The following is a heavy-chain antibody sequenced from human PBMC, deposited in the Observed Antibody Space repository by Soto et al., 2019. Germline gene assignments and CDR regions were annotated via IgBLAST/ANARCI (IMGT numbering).Heavy chain of an antibody. D-gene: IGHD1-26*01. CDR1: GGSISSSSYY. V-gene: IGHV4-39*01. Sequence: SETLSLTCTVSGGSISSSSYYWGWIRQPPGKGLEWIGSIYYSGSTYYNPSLKSRFTISVDTSKNQFSLKLSSVTAADTAVYYCARHRDSGSSDDAFDIWGQGTMVTVSS. J-gene: IGHJ3*02. CDR2: IYYSGST. CDR3: ARHRDSGSSDDAFDI.